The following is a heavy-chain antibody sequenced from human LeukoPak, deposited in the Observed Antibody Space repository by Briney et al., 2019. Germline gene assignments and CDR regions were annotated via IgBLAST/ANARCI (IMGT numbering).Heavy chain of an antibody. CDR1: GYTFTSYG. CDR3: ARVGRGSGGLRVVVAATQVHGMDV. Sequence: GASVKVSCKASGYTFTSYGISWVRQAPGQGLEWMGWISAYNGNTNYAQKLQGRVTMTTDTSTSTAYMELSSLRSEDTAVYYCARVGRGSGGLRVVVAATQVHGMDVWGQGTTVTVSS. D-gene: IGHD2-15*01. J-gene: IGHJ6*02. CDR2: ISAYNGNT. V-gene: IGHV1-18*01.